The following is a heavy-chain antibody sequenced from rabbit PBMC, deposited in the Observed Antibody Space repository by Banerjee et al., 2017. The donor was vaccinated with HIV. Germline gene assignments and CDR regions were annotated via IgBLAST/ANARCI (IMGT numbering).Heavy chain of an antibody. CDR2: IDPVFGST. D-gene: IGHD1-1*01. Sequence: QEQLVESGGGLVQPGGSLKLSCKASGFDFSSYGVSWVRQAPGKGLEWIGYIDPVFGSTYYASWVNGRFTISSHNAQNTLYLQLNSLTAADTATYFCVRFEEYASSSGYYNLWGPGTLVTVS. CDR1: GFDFSSYG. V-gene: IGHV1S47*01. J-gene: IGHJ4*01. CDR3: VRFEEYASSSGYYNL.